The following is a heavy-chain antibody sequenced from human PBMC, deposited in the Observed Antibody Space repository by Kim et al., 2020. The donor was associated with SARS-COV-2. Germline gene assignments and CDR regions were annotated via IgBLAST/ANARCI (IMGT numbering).Heavy chain of an antibody. V-gene: IGHV4-59*01. CDR1: GGSISGYY. CDR2: IYYSGST. D-gene: IGHD3-16*01. CDR3: ARDRGDHGIPRFAFDV. Sequence: SETLSLTCTVSGGSISGYYWSWIRQPPGKGLEWIGYIYYSGSTNYNPSLKSRVTISVDTSKNQFSLKLSSVTAADTAVYYCARDRGDHGIPRFAFDVWG. J-gene: IGHJ3*01.